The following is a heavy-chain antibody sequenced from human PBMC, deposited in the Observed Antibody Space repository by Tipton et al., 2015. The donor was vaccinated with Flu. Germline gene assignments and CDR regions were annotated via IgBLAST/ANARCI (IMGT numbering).Heavy chain of an antibody. D-gene: IGHD1-26*01. CDR3: ARVEGWELLLIRY. Sequence: TLSLTCTVSGGSISSYYWSWIRQPAGKGLEWIGRIYTSGSTNYNPSLKSRVTISVDTSKNQFSLKLSSVTAADTAVYYCARVEGWELLLIRYWGQGTLVTVSS. CDR1: GGSISSYY. CDR2: IYTSGST. V-gene: IGHV4-4*07. J-gene: IGHJ4*02.